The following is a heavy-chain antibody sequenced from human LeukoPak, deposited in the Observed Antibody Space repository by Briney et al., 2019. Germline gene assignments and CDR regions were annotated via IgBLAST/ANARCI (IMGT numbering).Heavy chain of an antibody. CDR3: ARDRGVGTYYYDRPLDY. CDR1: GDSVSSNSAA. J-gene: IGHJ4*02. D-gene: IGHD3-22*01. V-gene: IGHV6-1*01. Sequence: SQTLSLTCALSGDSVSSNSAAWNWIRQSPSSGLEWLGRTYYRSKLYNDYAVSVKSLITINPDTSKNQFSLQLNSVTPEDTAVYYCARDRGVGTYYYDRPLDYWGQGTLVTVSS. CDR2: TYYRSKLYN.